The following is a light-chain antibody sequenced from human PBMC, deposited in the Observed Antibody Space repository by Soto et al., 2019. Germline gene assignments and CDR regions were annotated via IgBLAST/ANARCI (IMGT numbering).Light chain of an antibody. Sequence: EIVLTQSPATLSLSPGERATLSCRASQSVSSYLAWYQQKPGLAPRLLIYGASTRATGIPARFSGSASGTEFTLTISGLQSEDFAVYYCQQYKNWPPITFGQGTRLEIK. CDR2: GAS. CDR3: QQYKNWPPIT. J-gene: IGKJ5*01. CDR1: QSVSSY. V-gene: IGKV3-15*01.